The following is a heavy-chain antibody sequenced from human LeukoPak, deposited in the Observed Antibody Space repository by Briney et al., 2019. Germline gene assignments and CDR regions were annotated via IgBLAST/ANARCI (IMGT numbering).Heavy chain of an antibody. CDR1: GFTFSDYY. J-gene: IGHJ4*02. D-gene: IGHD3-10*01. CDR2: ISSSGSTI. V-gene: IGHV3-11*01. Sequence: GGSLRLSCAASGFTFSDYYMSWIRQAPGEGLEWVSYISSSGSTIYYADSVKGRSTISRDNAKNSLYLQMNSLRAEDTAVYYCASAEVWFGETGYLDYWGQGTLVTVSS. CDR3: ASAEVWFGETGYLDY.